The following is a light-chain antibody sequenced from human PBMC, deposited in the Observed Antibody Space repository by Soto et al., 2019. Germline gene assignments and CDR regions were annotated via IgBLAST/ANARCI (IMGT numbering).Light chain of an antibody. J-gene: IGKJ4*01. CDR3: QQYGSSHPT. Sequence: EIVLTQSPGTVSLSPGETASLSCRASQTISGSYLAWYQQKPGQAPRLLIYGTTSRATGVPDMFSGGGSGTAFTLTISGLEPEDFALYNCQQYGSSHPTFGGGTKVEIK. CDR2: GTT. CDR1: QTISGSY. V-gene: IGKV3-20*01.